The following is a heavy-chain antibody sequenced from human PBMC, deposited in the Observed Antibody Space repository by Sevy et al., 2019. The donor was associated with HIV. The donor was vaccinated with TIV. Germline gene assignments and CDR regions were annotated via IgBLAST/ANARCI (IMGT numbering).Heavy chain of an antibody. CDR1: GFTFSSDA. J-gene: IGHJ4*02. CDR2: ISGSGGSGDKT. Sequence: GESLKISCAASGFTFSSDAMNWVRQAPGKGLEWVSGISGSGGSGDKTNYADSVKGRFTISRDDSKNSLYLQLNSLRAEDTAIYYCARKYDSSGYFDYWGQGTLVTVSS. CDR3: ARKYDSSGYFDY. V-gene: IGHV3-23*01. D-gene: IGHD3-22*01.